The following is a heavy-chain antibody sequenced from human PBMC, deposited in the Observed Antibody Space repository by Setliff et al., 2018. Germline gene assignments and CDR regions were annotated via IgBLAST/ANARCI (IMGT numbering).Heavy chain of an antibody. J-gene: IGHJ4*02. D-gene: IGHD3-10*01. Sequence: GGSLRLSCAASGITFDAFGMSWVRQAPGKGLEWVSGMNGDGSSVGYADSVKGRFTISRDNAKNSLSLQMNNLRSEDTAVYYCFGAGTCSYWGQGTLVTVSS. CDR3: FGAGTCSY. CDR2: MNGDGSSV. V-gene: IGHV3-20*04. CDR1: GITFDAFG.